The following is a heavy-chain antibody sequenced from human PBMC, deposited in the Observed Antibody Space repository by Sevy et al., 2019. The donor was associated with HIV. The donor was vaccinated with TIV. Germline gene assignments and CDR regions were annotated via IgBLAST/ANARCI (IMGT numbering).Heavy chain of an antibody. V-gene: IGHV4-59*01. D-gene: IGHD3-9*01. CDR3: AREPPYYDILSGYSYGMDV. Sequence: SETLSLTCTVSGGSISNFYWSWIRQPPGKGLEWIGNIYYSASTNYNPSLKSRVTISVYTSKNQLSLRLNSVTAADTAVYYCAREPPYYDILSGYSYGMDVWGQGTTVTVSS. CDR2: IYYSAST. J-gene: IGHJ6*02. CDR1: GGSISNFY.